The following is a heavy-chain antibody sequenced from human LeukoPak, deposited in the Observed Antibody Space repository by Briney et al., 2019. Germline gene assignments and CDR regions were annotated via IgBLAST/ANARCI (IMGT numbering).Heavy chain of an antibody. Sequence: PSETLSLTCTVSGGSISSYYWSWIRQPAGKGLEWIGRIYTSGSTNYNPSLKSRVTMSVDTSKNQFSLKLSSVTAADTAVYYCAGDRGDYYDSSGLAFDIWGQGTMVTVSS. D-gene: IGHD3-22*01. CDR1: GGSISSYY. CDR3: AGDRGDYYDSSGLAFDI. J-gene: IGHJ3*02. CDR2: IYTSGST. V-gene: IGHV4-4*07.